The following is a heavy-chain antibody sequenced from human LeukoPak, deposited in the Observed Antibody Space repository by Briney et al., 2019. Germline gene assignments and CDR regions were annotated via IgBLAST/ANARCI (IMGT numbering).Heavy chain of an antibody. Sequence: ASVKVSCKVSGYTLTELSMHWVRQAPGKGLERMGGFDPEDGETIYAQKFQGRVTMTEDTSTDTAYMELSSLRSEDTAVYYCATDQRGYSSSSEYFQHWGQGTLVTVSS. CDR3: ATDQRGYSSSSEYFQH. CDR2: FDPEDGET. CDR1: GYTLTELS. D-gene: IGHD6-6*01. V-gene: IGHV1-24*01. J-gene: IGHJ1*01.